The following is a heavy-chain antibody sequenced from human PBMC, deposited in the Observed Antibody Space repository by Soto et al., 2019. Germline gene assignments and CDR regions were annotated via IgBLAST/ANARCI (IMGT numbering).Heavy chain of an antibody. CDR3: AKEFTYYDILTGYDYYFDY. V-gene: IGHV3-23*01. D-gene: IGHD3-9*01. CDR1: GFTFSSYA. J-gene: IGHJ4*02. CDR2: ISGSGGST. Sequence: EVQLLESGGGLVQPGGSLRLSCAASGFTFSSYAMSWVRQAPGKGLEWVSAISGSGGSTYYADSVKGRFTISRDNSKNTLYLQMNSLRAEDTAVYYGAKEFTYYDILTGYDYYFDYWGQGTLVTVSS.